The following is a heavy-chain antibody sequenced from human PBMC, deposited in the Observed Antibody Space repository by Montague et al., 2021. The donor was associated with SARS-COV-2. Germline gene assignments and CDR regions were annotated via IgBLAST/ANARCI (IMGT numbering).Heavy chain of an antibody. J-gene: IGHJ6*02. D-gene: IGHD3-16*01. Sequence: TLSLICAVSGGSISSYGYSWSWIRQPPGKGLDWIGYIYRSGSTYYTPSLKSRVTISVDRSKNQFSLKMVAVTAADTAVYYCARAEGDYVGMDVWGQGTTVTVSS. CDR1: GGSISSYGYS. CDR2: IYRSGST. V-gene: IGHV4-30-2*01. CDR3: ARAEGDYVGMDV.